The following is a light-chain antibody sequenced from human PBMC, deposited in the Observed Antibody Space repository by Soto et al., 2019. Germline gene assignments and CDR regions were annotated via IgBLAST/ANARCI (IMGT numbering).Light chain of an antibody. V-gene: IGKV2-28*01. CDR1: ESLLHTNGNNY. CDR2: FGS. J-gene: IGKJ1*01. CDR3: MQALQTRWT. Sequence: IVLTQTPLSSAVTLGQPASISCRSSESLLHTNGNNYLDWYLQKPGQSPQLLIYFGSTRASGVPDRFSGSGSDTDFTLTISRVEAEDVGVYYCMQALQTRWTFGQGTKVEIK.